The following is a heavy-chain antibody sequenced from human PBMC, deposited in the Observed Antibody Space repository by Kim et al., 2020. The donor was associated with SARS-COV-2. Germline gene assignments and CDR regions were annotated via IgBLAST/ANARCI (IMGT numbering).Heavy chain of an antibody. CDR1: GGSFSGYY. Sequence: SETLSLTCAVYGGSFSGYYWSWIRQPPGKGLEWIGEINHSGSTNYNPSLKSRVTISVDTSKNQFSLRLSSVPAADTAVYYCARGNSAARVMDVWGQGTTVTVSS. CDR3: ARGNSAARVMDV. J-gene: IGHJ6*02. D-gene: IGHD6-6*01. CDR2: INHSGST. V-gene: IGHV4-34*01.